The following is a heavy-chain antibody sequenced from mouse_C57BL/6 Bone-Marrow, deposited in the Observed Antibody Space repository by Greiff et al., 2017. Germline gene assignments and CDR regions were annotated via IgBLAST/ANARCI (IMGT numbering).Heavy chain of an antibody. V-gene: IGHV5-2*01. CDR2: INSDGGST. CDR1: EYEFPSYD. Sequence: DVHLVESGGGLVQPGESLKLSCESSEYEFPSYDMSWVRKTPEKRLELVAAINSDGGSTYYPDTMERRFIISRDNAKKTLYLQMSSLRSEDTALYYCARGGVKDAMDYWGQGTSVTVSS. D-gene: IGHD1-3*01. CDR3: ARGGVKDAMDY. J-gene: IGHJ4*01.